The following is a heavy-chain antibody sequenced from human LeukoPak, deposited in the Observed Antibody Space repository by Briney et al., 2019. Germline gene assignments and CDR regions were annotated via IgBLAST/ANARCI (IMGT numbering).Heavy chain of an antibody. J-gene: IGHJ6*03. Sequence: KPSQTLSLTCTVSGGSISSGSYYWSWIRQPAGKGLEWIGRIHSGGTTNYNPSLMSRVTLSIDKSKRHISLRLTSVTAADTAFYYCARDNGSGYTKGYEHYYYYLDVWGKGTTVTVSS. CDR1: GGSISSGSYY. CDR3: ARDNGSGYTKGYEHYYYYLDV. D-gene: IGHD3-3*02. CDR2: IHSGGTT. V-gene: IGHV4-61*02.